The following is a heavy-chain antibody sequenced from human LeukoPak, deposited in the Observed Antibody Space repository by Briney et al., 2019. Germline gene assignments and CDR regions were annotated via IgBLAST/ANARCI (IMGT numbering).Heavy chain of an antibody. CDR3: ARGSSGWYLRAFDI. D-gene: IGHD6-19*01. V-gene: IGHV4-31*03. CDR1: GGSISSGGYY. CDR2: IYYSGST. J-gene: IGHJ3*02. Sequence: SETLSLACTVSGGSISSGGYYGSWIRQHPGKGLEWIGYIYYSGSTYYNPSLKSRVTISVDTSKNQFSLKLSSVTAADTAVYYCARGSSGWYLRAFDIWGQGTMVTVSS.